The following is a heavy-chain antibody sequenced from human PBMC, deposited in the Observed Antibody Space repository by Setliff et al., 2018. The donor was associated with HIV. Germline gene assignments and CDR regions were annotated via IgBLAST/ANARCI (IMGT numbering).Heavy chain of an antibody. CDR3: ARDGGYSSSWGDYYYYYMDV. D-gene: IGHD6-13*01. V-gene: IGHV1-69*10. Sequence: SVKVSCKASGGTFSGYAISWVRQAPGQGLEWMGGIIPILGIANYAQKFQGRVTITTDESTSTAYMELSSLRSEDTAVYYCARDGGYSSSWGDYYYYYMDVWGKGTTVTVSS. CDR1: GGTFSGYA. CDR2: IIPILGIA. J-gene: IGHJ6*03.